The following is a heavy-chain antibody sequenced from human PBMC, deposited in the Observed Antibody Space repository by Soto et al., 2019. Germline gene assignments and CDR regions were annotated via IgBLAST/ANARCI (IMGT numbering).Heavy chain of an antibody. V-gene: IGHV4-39*01. J-gene: IGHJ4*02. CDR2: PDYSEIA. CDR3: ARQGSY. Sequence: SRTGIVSPGCISSTSYTWGWIGQPPGKGLEWIGTPDYSEIALVIATLKRRINVSADPSKTQVSLTLPSVTGADTAVYYCARQGSYWGPGALVTVSS. CDR1: PGCISSTSYT.